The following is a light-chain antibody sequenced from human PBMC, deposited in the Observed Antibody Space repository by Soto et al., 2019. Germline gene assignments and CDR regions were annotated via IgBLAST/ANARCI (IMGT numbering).Light chain of an antibody. V-gene: IGLV2-8*01. CDR2: DVI. CDR3: SSYGGNNNVL. J-gene: IGLJ2*01. CDR1: RSDFGDYHY. Sequence: QSVLPQPPSASGSLGQSVTISCTGSRSDFGDYHYVSWYQKYTGKAPKLMIYDVIKRPSGVPDRFSGSKSGNTASLTVSWLQAEDEADYYCSSYGGNNNVLFGGGTKLTVL.